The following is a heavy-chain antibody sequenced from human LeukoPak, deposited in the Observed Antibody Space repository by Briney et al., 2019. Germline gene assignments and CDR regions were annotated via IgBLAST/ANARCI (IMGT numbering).Heavy chain of an antibody. CDR2: INSDGSST. D-gene: IGHD6-19*01. CDR1: GFTFNSYW. Sequence: GGSLRLSCAASGFTFNSYWMHWVRQAPGKGLVWVSRINSDGSSTTYADSVKGRFTISRDNAKNSLYLQMNSLRAEDTAVYYCARDTYSSGWYGYFDYWGQGTLVTVSS. V-gene: IGHV3-74*01. CDR3: ARDTYSSGWYGYFDY. J-gene: IGHJ4*02.